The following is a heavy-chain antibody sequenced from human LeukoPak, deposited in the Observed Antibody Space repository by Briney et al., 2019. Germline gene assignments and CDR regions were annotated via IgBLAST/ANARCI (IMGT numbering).Heavy chain of an antibody. CDR1: GYTFTSYG. J-gene: IGHJ3*02. CDR3: ARDGIVVVSDAFDI. Sequence: VASVKVSCKASGYTFTSYGISWVRQAPGQGLEWMGWISAYNGDTNYAQKLQGRVTMTTDTSTSTAYMELRSLRSDDTAVYYCARDGIVVVSDAFDIWGQGTMVTVSS. D-gene: IGHD3-22*01. CDR2: ISAYNGDT. V-gene: IGHV1-18*01.